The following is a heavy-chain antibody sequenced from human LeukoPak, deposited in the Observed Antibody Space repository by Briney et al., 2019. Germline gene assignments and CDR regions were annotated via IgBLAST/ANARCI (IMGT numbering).Heavy chain of an antibody. V-gene: IGHV3-21*01. D-gene: IGHD4-17*01. CDR2: ISSSSSYI. CDR1: GFTFSSFS. CDR3: ARGRGGHDYGDYDWFDP. Sequence: GGSLRLSCAASGFTFSSFSMNWVRQAPGKGLEWVSCISSSSSYIDYADSVKGRFTISRDNAKNSLYLRMNSLRAEDTAVYYCARGRGGHDYGDYDWFDPWGQGTLVTVSS. J-gene: IGHJ5*02.